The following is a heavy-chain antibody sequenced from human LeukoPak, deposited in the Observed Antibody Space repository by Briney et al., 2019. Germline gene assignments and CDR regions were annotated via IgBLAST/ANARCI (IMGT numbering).Heavy chain of an antibody. CDR2: INHSGST. V-gene: IGHV4-34*01. D-gene: IGHD3-22*01. CDR1: GGSFSGYY. Sequence: SETLSLTCAVYGGSFSGYYWSWIRQPPGKGLEWIGEINHSGSTNYNPSLKSRVTISVDTSKNQFSLKLSSVSAADTAVYYCARDGKTSSGYYYASNWFDPWGQETLVTVSS. J-gene: IGHJ5*02. CDR3: ARDGKTSSGYYYASNWFDP.